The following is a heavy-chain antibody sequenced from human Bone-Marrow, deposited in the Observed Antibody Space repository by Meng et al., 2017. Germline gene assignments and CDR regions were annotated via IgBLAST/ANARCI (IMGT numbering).Heavy chain of an antibody. J-gene: IGHJ4*02. CDR2: IYYSGST. D-gene: IGHD5-18*01. V-gene: IGHV4-39*07. CDR1: GGSISSSSYY. CDR3: ARVTVSIQLGSSYFDY. Sequence: SETLSLTCTVSGGSISSSSYYWGWIRQPPGKGLEWIGSIYYSGSTYYNPSLKSRVTISVDTSKNQFSLKLSSVTAADTAVYYCARVTVSIQLGSSYFDYWGQGTLVTVSS.